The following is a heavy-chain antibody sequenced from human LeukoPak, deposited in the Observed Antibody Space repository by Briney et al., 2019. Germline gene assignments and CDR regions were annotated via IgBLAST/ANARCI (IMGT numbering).Heavy chain of an antibody. CDR3: ARRVLDYFVE. D-gene: IGHD3-16*01. V-gene: IGHV5-51*01. CDR1: GYSFTSYW. J-gene: IGHJ4*02. Sequence: GESLKIPCKGSGYSFTSYWIGWVRQMPGRGLDWMGIIYPGDSDTRYSRSFQGQVTISVDKSFSTAYVQWSSLQASDTAMYYCARRVLDYFVEWGGGALVTVSS. CDR2: IYPGDSDT.